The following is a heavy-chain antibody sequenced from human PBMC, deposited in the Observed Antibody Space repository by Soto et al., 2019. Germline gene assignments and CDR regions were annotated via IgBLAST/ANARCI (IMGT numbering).Heavy chain of an antibody. CDR1: GYNFAFDW. D-gene: IGHD2-15*01. J-gene: IGHJ5*02. CDR3: VRLMVVAAAAGWFDP. Sequence: GESLKPSCKGSGYNFAFDWIGWVRQMPGKGLEWMGFIYPRDSDTRYNRSFQGQVTISADKSINTAYLQWSSLKASDSAVYHCVRLMVVAAAAGWFDPWGQGSLVNVCS. CDR2: IYPRDSDT. V-gene: IGHV5-51*01.